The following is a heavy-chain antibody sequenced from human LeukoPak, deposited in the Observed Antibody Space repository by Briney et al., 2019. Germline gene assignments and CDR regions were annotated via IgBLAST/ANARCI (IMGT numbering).Heavy chain of an antibody. D-gene: IGHD2-15*01. Sequence: ASVKVSCKASGYTFANYGISWVRQAPGQGLEWIAWISAYNGNTNYALKLRGRVTMTTDTSTSTAYLELGSLRSDDTALYYCARDDKRHCSGGSCPANFDYWGQVTLVTVSS. CDR2: ISAYNGNT. V-gene: IGHV1-18*01. CDR1: GYTFANYG. CDR3: ARDDKRHCSGGSCPANFDY. J-gene: IGHJ4*02.